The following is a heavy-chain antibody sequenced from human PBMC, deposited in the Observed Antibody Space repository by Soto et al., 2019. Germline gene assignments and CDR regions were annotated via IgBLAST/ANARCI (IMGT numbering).Heavy chain of an antibody. V-gene: IGHV3-33*01. J-gene: IGHJ4*02. CDR2: IWYDGSNE. CDR1: GFTFSNYG. Sequence: PGGSLRLSCAASGFTFSNYGMHWVRQAPGKGLEWVAVIWYDGSNENYADSVKGRFTISRDNSKNTLFLQMNSLRVEDTAVYYCGRRNYYESSRFVAYYLDDWARGTLVTVSS. D-gene: IGHD3-22*01. CDR3: GRRNYYESSRFVAYYLDD.